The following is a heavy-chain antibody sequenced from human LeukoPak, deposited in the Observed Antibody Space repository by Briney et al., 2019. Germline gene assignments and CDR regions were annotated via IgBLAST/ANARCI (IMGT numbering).Heavy chain of an antibody. J-gene: IGHJ4*02. V-gene: IGHV3-33*01. CDR3: ARDRSQTIGPIVVVTAILDY. D-gene: IGHD2-21*02. CDR2: IWYDGSNK. Sequence: PGGSLRLSCAASGFTFSSYGMHWVRQAPGKGLEWVAVIWYDGSNKYYADSVKGRFTISRDNSKNTLYLQMNSLRAEDTAVYYCARDRSQTIGPIVVVTAILDYWGQGTLVTVSS. CDR1: GFTFSSYG.